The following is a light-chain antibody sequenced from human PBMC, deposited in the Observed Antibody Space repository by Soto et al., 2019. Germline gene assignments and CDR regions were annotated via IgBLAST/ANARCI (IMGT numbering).Light chain of an antibody. V-gene: IGKV3-15*01. CDR3: QQYNNWPPWT. J-gene: IGKJ1*01. Sequence: EIVMTQSPATVSVSPGERATFSCRASQSVSDKLAWYQQKPGQAPRLLIYHASARATGIPARFSGSGSGTEFTLTISGLQSEDFAVYYCQQYNNWPPWTFGQGTKVEIK. CDR2: HAS. CDR1: QSVSDK.